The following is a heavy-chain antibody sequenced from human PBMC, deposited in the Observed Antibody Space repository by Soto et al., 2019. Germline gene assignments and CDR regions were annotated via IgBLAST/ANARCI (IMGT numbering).Heavy chain of an antibody. D-gene: IGHD6-13*01. CDR1: GFTFSDYW. CDR3: ARAIAAVGSY. Sequence: EVQLVESGGGLVQPGGSLRLSCAASGFTFSDYWMHWVRQAPGKGLEWVANIKQDGSEKYYVGSVKGRFTISRDYAKNSLYLQMNSLRAEDTAVYHCARAIAAVGSYWGQGTLVTVSS. J-gene: IGHJ4*02. CDR2: IKQDGSEK. V-gene: IGHV3-7*05.